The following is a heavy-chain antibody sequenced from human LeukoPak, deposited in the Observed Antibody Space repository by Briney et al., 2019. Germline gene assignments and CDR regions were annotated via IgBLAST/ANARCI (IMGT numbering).Heavy chain of an antibody. CDR2: IYYSGRT. D-gene: IGHD3-10*01. Sequence: SETLSLTCTVSGGSISSYYWSWLRQPPGKGLEWIGSIYYSGRTYYNPSLKSRVTISVDTSKNQFSLKLSSVTAADTAVYFCARQRAWFGEWAFDSWGQGTLVTVSS. V-gene: IGHV4-39*01. CDR1: GGSISSYY. J-gene: IGHJ4*02. CDR3: ARQRAWFGEWAFDS.